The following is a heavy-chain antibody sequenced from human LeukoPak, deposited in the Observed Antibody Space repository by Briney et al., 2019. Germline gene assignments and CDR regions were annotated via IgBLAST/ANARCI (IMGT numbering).Heavy chain of an antibody. Sequence: ASVKVSCKASGYTFTGYYMHWVRQAPGQGLEWMGIINPSGGSTSYAQKFQGRVTMTRDTSTSTVYMELSSLRPEDTAVYYCAGPGPAAAGKRYFDLWGRGTLVTVSS. CDR3: AGPGPAAAGKRYFDL. D-gene: IGHD6-13*01. J-gene: IGHJ2*01. CDR2: INPSGGST. CDR1: GYTFTGYY. V-gene: IGHV1-46*01.